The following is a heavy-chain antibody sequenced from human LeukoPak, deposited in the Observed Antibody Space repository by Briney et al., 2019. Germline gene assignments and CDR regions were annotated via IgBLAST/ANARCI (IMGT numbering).Heavy chain of an antibody. V-gene: IGHV1-46*01. D-gene: IGHD6-19*01. Sequence: GASVKVSCKASGYTFTGYYTHWVRQAPGQGLEWMGIINPSGGSTSYAQKFQGRVTMTTDTSTSTAYMELRSLRSDDTAVYYCARGAVAGTIAFDYWGQGTLVTVSS. CDR1: GYTFTGYY. CDR3: ARGAVAGTIAFDY. J-gene: IGHJ4*02. CDR2: INPSGGST.